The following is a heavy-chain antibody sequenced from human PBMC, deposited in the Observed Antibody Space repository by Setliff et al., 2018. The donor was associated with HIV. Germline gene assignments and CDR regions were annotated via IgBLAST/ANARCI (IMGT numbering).Heavy chain of an antibody. V-gene: IGHV1-2*06. Sequence: ASVKVSCKASGYTFTSYYLHWLRQAPGQGLEWLGRINPNSGDTNYPQKFQGRVTMTRDTSISTAYMGLSRLRSDDTAVYYCVREVKGANFQYFDYWGQRTLVTVSS. CDR2: INPNSGDT. CDR1: GYTFTSYY. CDR3: VREVKGANFQYFDY. D-gene: IGHD3-10*01. J-gene: IGHJ4*02.